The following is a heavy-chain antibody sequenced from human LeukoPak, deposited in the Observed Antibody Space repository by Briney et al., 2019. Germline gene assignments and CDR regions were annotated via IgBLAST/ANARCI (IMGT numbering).Heavy chain of an antibody. Sequence: PGGSLRLSCAASGFTFSSYEMNWVRQAPGKGLEWVSYISSSGSTIYYADSVKGRFTISRDNAKNSLYLQMNSLRAEDTAVYYCARLGGYQTFDYWGQGTLVTVSS. CDR2: ISSSGSTI. CDR3: ARLGGYQTFDY. J-gene: IGHJ4*02. CDR1: GFTFSSYE. V-gene: IGHV3-48*03. D-gene: IGHD5-12*01.